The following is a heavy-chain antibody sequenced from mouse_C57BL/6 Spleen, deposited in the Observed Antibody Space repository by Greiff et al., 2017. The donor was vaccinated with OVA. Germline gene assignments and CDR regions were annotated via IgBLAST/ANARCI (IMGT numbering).Heavy chain of an antibody. CDR1: GYTFTDYN. CDR3: APYYYGRGFAY. CDR2: INPNNGGT. J-gene: IGHJ3*01. D-gene: IGHD1-1*01. V-gene: IGHV1-22*01. Sequence: EVQLQQSGPELVKPGASVKMSCKASGYTFTDYNMHWVKQSHGKSLEWIGYINPNNGGTSYNQKFKGKATLTVNKSSSTAYMELRSLTSEDSAVYYCAPYYYGRGFAYWGQGTLATVSA.